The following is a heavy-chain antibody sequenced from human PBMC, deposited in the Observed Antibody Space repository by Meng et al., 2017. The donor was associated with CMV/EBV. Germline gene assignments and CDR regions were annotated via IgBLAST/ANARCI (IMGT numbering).Heavy chain of an antibody. CDR2: IAHDGSAK. J-gene: IGHJ4*02. Sequence: VEVGGGVVHPGWSLRLSCAASGFTFSSSAMHWVRQPPGKGLEWVSFIAHDGSAKTYTDSVKGRFTISRDDSENTVYLEMNSLRVEDTAVYYCAKDLYYSFDYWGQGTLVTVSS. CDR3: AKDLYYSFDY. CDR1: GFTFSSSA. D-gene: IGHD2-8*01. V-gene: IGHV3-30*02.